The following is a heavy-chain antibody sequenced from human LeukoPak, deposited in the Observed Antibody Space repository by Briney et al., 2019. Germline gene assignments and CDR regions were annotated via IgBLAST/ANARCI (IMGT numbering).Heavy chain of an antibody. CDR1: GGSFSGYY. CDR2: INHSGST. D-gene: IGHD1-26*01. V-gene: IGHV4-34*01. J-gene: IGHJ4*02. Sequence: SETLSLTCAVYGGSFSGYYWSWIRQPPVKGLEWIGEINHSGSTNYNPSLKSRVTISVDTSKNQFSLKLSSVTAADTAVYYCARANSRSGSYPDFDYWGQGTLVTVSS. CDR3: ARANSRSGSYPDFDY.